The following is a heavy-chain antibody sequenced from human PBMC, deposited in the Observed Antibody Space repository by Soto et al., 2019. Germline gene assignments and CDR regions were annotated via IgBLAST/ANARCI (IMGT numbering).Heavy chain of an antibody. J-gene: IGHJ6*02. CDR1: GGSFSSYA. D-gene: IGHD6-13*01. Sequence: SVKVSCKASGGSFSSYAISWVRQAPGQGLEWMGGIIPVFGTANYAQKFQGRVTMTRNTSISTAYMELSSLRSEDTAVYYCARAVKLVGFYYYGMDVWGQGTTVTVSS. V-gene: IGHV1-69*05. CDR2: IIPVFGTA. CDR3: ARAVKLVGFYYYGMDV.